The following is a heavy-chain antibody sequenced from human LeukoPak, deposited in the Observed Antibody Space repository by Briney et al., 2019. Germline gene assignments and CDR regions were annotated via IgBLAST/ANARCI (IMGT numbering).Heavy chain of an antibody. D-gene: IGHD3-22*01. V-gene: IGHV3-23*01. Sequence: PGGSLRLSCAVSGFTFSSYAMSWVRQAPGKGLEWVSAISGSGGSTYYADSVKGRFTISRDNSKNTLYLQMNSLRAEDTAVYYCAKDPVLRNYYDSSGYLFDYWGQGTLVTVSS. CDR2: ISGSGGST. J-gene: IGHJ4*02. CDR1: GFTFSSYA. CDR3: AKDPVLRNYYDSSGYLFDY.